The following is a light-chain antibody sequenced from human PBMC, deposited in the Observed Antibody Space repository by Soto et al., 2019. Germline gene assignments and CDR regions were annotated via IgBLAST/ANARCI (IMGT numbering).Light chain of an antibody. CDR1: SSNIGARYD. Sequence: QLVLTQPPSVSGAPGQRITISCTGSSSNIGARYDVHWYRQLPGAAPKLLLYGDNYRPSGVPDRFSASKSGTSASLAITGLQADDEADYYCQSYDSSLNRVFGTGTKVTVL. J-gene: IGLJ1*01. V-gene: IGLV1-40*01. CDR3: QSYDSSLNRV. CDR2: GDN.